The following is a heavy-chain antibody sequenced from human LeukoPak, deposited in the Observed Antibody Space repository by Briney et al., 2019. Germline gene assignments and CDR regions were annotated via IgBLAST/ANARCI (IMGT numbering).Heavy chain of an antibody. CDR1: GGTFSSYA. J-gene: IGHJ6*03. CDR3: ARGTYGSGSYYNGDYYYYMDV. D-gene: IGHD3-10*01. CDR2: IIPIFGTA. Sequence: ASVKVSCKASGGTFSSYAISWVRQAPGQGLEWMGGIIPIFGTANYAQKFQGRVTITTDESTSTAYMELSSLRSEDTAVYYCARGTYGSGSYYNGDYYYYMDVWGKGTTVTVSS. V-gene: IGHV1-69*05.